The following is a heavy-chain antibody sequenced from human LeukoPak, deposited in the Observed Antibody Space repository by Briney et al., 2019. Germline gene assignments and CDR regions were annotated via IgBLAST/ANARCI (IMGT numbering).Heavy chain of an antibody. V-gene: IGHV4-39*02. CDR1: GGSISSSSYH. J-gene: IGHJ4*02. Sequence: PSETLSLTSSVSGGSISSSSYHWGWIRQPPGKGVGWIGSIYYSGSTYYNLSLRGRVSISVDTSKNQFSLKLSSVTAADTAVYYCTREYSSSPDYWGQGTLVTVSS. CDR2: IYYSGST. D-gene: IGHD6-13*01. CDR3: TREYSSSPDY.